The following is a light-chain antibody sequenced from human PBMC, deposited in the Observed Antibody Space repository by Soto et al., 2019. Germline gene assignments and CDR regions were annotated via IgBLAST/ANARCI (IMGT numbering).Light chain of an antibody. Sequence: EIVLTQSPGTLSLSPGERATLSCRASQSVSSRFLAWYQQKPGQAPRLLMYGASNRATGIPDRFSSSGSGTEFTLTISSLQSEDFAIYYCQHFNIWPYTFGQGTKVDIK. CDR3: QHFNIWPYT. CDR2: GAS. V-gene: IGKV3D-15*01. CDR1: QSVSSRF. J-gene: IGKJ2*01.